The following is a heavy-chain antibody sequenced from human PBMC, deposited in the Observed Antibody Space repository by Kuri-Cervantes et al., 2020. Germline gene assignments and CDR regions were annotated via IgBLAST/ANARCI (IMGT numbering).Heavy chain of an antibody. CDR3: ARGRDYDFWSGEAFDF. CDR2: ISWNSGII. Sequence: LSLTCAASGFTFDDYGMSWVRQAPGKGLEWVSGISWNSGIIGYADSVKGRFIISRDNSKNSLYLQMNSLGPEDTALYYCARGRDYDFWSGEAFDFWGQGTMVTVSS. J-gene: IGHJ3*01. V-gene: IGHV3-9*01. D-gene: IGHD3-3*01. CDR1: GFTFDDYG.